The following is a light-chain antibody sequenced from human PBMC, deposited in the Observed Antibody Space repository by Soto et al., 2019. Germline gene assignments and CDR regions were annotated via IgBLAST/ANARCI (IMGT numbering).Light chain of an antibody. V-gene: IGLV2-23*01. CDR2: EGT. Sequence: QSVLTQPASVSGSPGQSITISGTATSSDVGSYNLVSWFQQHPGKAPKLIIYEGTKRPSGVSNRFSGSSSGNTASLTISGLQAEDEADYSCCLLAVGNTFVFGTGTKVTVL. J-gene: IGLJ1*01. CDR1: SSDVGSYNL. CDR3: CLLAVGNTFV.